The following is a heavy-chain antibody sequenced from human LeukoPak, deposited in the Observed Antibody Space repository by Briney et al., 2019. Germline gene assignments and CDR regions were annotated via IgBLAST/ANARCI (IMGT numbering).Heavy chain of an antibody. J-gene: IGHJ4*02. CDR3: ARTYGSGSSGDY. Sequence: ASVKVSCKASGYTFTSYAMNWVRQAPGQGLEWMGWISAYNGNTNYAQKLQGRVTMTTDTSTSTAYMELRSLRSDDTAVYYCARTYGSGSSGDYWGQGTLVTVSS. D-gene: IGHD3-10*01. CDR2: ISAYNGNT. CDR1: GYTFTSYA. V-gene: IGHV1-18*01.